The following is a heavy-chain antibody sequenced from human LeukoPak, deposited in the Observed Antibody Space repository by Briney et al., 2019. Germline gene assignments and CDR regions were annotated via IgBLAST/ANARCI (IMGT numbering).Heavy chain of an antibody. V-gene: IGHV6-1*01. CDR2: TYYRSKWYN. D-gene: IGHD4-17*01. CDR3: ARSVKYGDYDYWFDP. CDR1: GDSVSSNSAA. J-gene: IGHJ5*02. Sequence: SQTLSLTCAISGDSVSSNSAAWNWIRQSPSRGLEWLGRTYYRSKWYNDYAVSVKSRITINPDTSKNQFSLKLSSVTTADTAVYYCARSVKYGDYDYWFDPWGQGTLVTVSS.